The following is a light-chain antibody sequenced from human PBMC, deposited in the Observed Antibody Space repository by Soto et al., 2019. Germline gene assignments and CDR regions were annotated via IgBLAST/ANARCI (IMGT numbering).Light chain of an antibody. CDR1: QDISTF. CDR3: QQYEDVPT. V-gene: IGKV1-33*01. CDR2: DAS. J-gene: IGKJ2*01. Sequence: DIQMTQSPSSLSASVCDRVTLTCQASQDISTFLNWYHQEPGKAPKLLISDASALETGVPSWFRGSGAGTDFTFTISSLPPRDVGTYYCQQYEDVPTFGQGTKVGIK.